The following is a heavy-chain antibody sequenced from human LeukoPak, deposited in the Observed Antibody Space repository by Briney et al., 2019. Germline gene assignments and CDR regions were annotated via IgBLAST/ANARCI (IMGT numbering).Heavy chain of an antibody. D-gene: IGHD3-10*01. V-gene: IGHV1-24*01. CDR1: GYTLTELS. Sequence: ASVKVSCKVSGYTLTELSMHWVRQAPGKGLEWMGGFDPEDGETIYAQKFQGRVTMTEDTSTSTAYMELRSLRSDDTAVYYCATTYYYGSGSYYWWFDPWGQGTLVTVSS. CDR3: ATTYYYGSGSYYWWFDP. CDR2: FDPEDGET. J-gene: IGHJ5*02.